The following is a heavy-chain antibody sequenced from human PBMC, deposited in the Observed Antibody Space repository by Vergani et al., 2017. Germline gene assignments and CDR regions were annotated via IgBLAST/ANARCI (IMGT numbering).Heavy chain of an antibody. Sequence: EVQLVQSGAEVKKPGESLKISCKGSGYSFTSYWIGWVRQMPGKGLEWMGIIYPGDSDTRYSPSFQGQVTISADKSISTAYLQWSSLKASDTAMYYCARVDTQVPATSHFYYMDVWVKGTTVVVSS. J-gene: IGHJ6*03. CDR1: GYSFTSYW. CDR2: IYPGDSDT. D-gene: IGHD6-25*01. CDR3: ARVDTQVPATSHFYYMDV. V-gene: IGHV5-51*01.